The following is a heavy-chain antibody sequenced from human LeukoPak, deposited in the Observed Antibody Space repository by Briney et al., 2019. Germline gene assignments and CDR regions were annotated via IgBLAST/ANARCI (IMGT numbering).Heavy chain of an antibody. V-gene: IGHV3-11*06. CDR2: TSRRSSNT. CDR3: ARVGSGNWFDP. J-gene: IGHJ5*02. D-gene: IGHD3-16*01. CDR1: GFPLCEYY. Sequence: PGGSLTLSCSLSGFPLCEYYMSWIRPPTGKGLEWVSYTSRRSSNTNYAESVKALFTITRDNAKNSLNLQMDSLRAEDRAVYYCARVGSGNWFDPWGQGTLVTVSS.